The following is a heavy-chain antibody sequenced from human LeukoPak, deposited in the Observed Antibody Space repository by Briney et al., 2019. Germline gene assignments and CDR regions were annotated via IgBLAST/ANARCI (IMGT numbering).Heavy chain of an antibody. CDR3: ARPAGDYARGGFDI. CDR1: GFIFSSYP. V-gene: IGHV3-33*08. Sequence: PGGSLRLSCAASGFIFSSYPMHWVRQAPGKGLEWVAVIWYDGNSKYYADSVKGRFIISRDNSKNTLYLQMNSLRADDTAMYHCARPAGDYARGGFDIWGQGTLVTVSS. J-gene: IGHJ3*02. CDR2: IWYDGNSK. D-gene: IGHD4-17*01.